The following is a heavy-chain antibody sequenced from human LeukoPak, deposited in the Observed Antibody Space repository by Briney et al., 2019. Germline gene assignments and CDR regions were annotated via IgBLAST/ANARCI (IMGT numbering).Heavy chain of an antibody. D-gene: IGHD3-3*01. V-gene: IGHV3-30-3*01. CDR2: ISYDGSNK. Sequence: PGRSLRLSCAASGFTFSSYAMHWVRQAPGKGLEWVAVISYDGSNKYYADSVKGRFTISRDNSKNTLYLQMNGLRAEDTAVYYCARPAPYYDFWSGYYQYFQHWGQGTLVTVSS. J-gene: IGHJ1*01. CDR1: GFTFSSYA. CDR3: ARPAPYYDFWSGYYQYFQH.